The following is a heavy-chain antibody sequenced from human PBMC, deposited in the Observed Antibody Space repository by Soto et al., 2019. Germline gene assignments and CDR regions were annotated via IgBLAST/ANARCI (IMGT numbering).Heavy chain of an antibody. CDR3: AAGHEYYYYYYMDV. J-gene: IGHJ6*03. CDR1: GYTFTSYG. V-gene: IGHV1-18*01. Sequence: ASVKVSCKASGYTFTSYGISWVRQAPGQGLEWMGWISAYNGNTNYAQKFQERATITRDMSISTAYMELSSLRSEDTAVYYCAAGHEYYYYYYMDVWGKGTTVTVSS. CDR2: ISAYNGNT.